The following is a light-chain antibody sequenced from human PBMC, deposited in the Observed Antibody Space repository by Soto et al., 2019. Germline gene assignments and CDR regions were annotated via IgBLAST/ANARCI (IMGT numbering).Light chain of an antibody. CDR1: QSVSNSY. Sequence: EIVLTQSPGTLSLSPGERATLSCRASQSVSNSYLAWYQQKPGQAPRLLIYGASSRATGIPDRFSGSGSGTDFTLTISRLEPEDFAVYYCHQYDSSPLTFGGGTKWEIK. J-gene: IGKJ4*01. CDR3: HQYDSSPLT. CDR2: GAS. V-gene: IGKV3-20*01.